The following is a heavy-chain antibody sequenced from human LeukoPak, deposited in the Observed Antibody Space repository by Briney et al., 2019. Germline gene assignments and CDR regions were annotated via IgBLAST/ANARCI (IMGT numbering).Heavy chain of an antibody. CDR2: ISSSSATM. D-gene: IGHD1-26*01. CDR3: ARDASGSYLSYYYYYMDV. J-gene: IGHJ6*03. Sequence: GGSLRLSCAASGFTFSSNAMNWVRQAPGKGLEWLSYISSSSATMYYADSVEGRFTISRDNAKNSLYLQMNSLRAEDTAVYYCARDASGSYLSYYYYYMDVWGKGTTVTVSS. V-gene: IGHV3-48*04. CDR1: GFTFSSNA.